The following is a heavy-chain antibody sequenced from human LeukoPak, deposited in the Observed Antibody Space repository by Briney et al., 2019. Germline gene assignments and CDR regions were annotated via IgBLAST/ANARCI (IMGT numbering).Heavy chain of an antibody. Sequence: PGRSLRLSCAASGFTFSSYGMHWVRQAPGKGLEGVAVIWYDGSNKYYADSVKGRFTISRDNSKNTLYLQMNSLRAEDTAVYYCARDYDFWTVDYWGQGTLVTVSS. CDR1: GFTFSSYG. CDR2: IWYDGSNK. D-gene: IGHD3-3*01. J-gene: IGHJ4*02. V-gene: IGHV3-33*08. CDR3: ARDYDFWTVDY.